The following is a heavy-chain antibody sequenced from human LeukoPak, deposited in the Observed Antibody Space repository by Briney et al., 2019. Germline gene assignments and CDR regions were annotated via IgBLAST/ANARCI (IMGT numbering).Heavy chain of an antibody. CDR1: GGSISNYY. V-gene: IGHV4-59*08. J-gene: IGHJ6*02. CDR3: ARHIPVIWSSGYYYGMDV. CDR2: ISYSGST. Sequence: SETLSLTCTVSGGSISNYYWSWIGQPPGKGLEWIGYISYSGSTNYNPSLRSRVAISEDTSRNQFSLRLNSVTAADTAVYYCARHIPVIWSSGYYYGMDVWGQGTTVTVSS. D-gene: IGHD3-3*01.